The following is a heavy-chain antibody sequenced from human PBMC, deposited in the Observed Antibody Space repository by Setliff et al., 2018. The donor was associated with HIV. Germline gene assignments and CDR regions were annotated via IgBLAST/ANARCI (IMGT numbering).Heavy chain of an antibody. D-gene: IGHD2-2*01. CDR1: GASISTSSFF. Sequence: SETLSLTCTVSGASISTSSFFWGWIRQPPGKGLEWIGSIYYSGSTSYNPSLKSRVTISIDTSKSQFSLKLSSVSVADTAIYYCATKPRPIVVMPTATYWYFDLWGRGTLVTVSS. CDR3: ATKPRPIVVMPTATYWYFDL. V-gene: IGHV4-39*07. CDR2: IYYSGST. J-gene: IGHJ2*01.